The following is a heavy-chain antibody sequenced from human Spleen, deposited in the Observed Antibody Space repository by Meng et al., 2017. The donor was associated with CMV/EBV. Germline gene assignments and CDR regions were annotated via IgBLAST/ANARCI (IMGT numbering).Heavy chain of an antibody. CDR2: IKQDGSEK. J-gene: IGHJ5*02. V-gene: IGHV3-7*01. CDR3: AREKRGLLEWLAGA. D-gene: IGHD3-3*01. Sequence: GESLKISCVVSEFTFSSHWMTWVRQAPGKGLEWVANIKQDGSEKYYVDSVKGRFTISRDNAKNSLYLQMNSLRAEDTAVYYCAREKRGLLEWLAGAWGQGTLVTVSS. CDR1: EFTFSSHW.